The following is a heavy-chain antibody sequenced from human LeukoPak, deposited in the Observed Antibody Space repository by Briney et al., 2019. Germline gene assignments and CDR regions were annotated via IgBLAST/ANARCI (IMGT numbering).Heavy chain of an antibody. CDR2: ISYDGSNK. V-gene: IGHV3-30*18. J-gene: IGHJ4*02. Sequence: GGSLRLSCAASGFTFTDFYMSWIRQAPGKGLEWVAVISYDGSNKYYADSVKGRFTISRDNSKNTLYLQMNSLRAEDTAVYYCAKHHDGSPGYWGQGTLVTVSS. D-gene: IGHD1-1*01. CDR1: GFTFTDFY. CDR3: AKHHDGSPGY.